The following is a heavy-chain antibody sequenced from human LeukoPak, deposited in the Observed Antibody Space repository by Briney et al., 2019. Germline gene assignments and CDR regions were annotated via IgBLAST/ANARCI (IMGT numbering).Heavy chain of an antibody. CDR1: GYTFTGYY. V-gene: IGHV1-2*02. CDR3: ARVAAAPYYYYYYYMDV. CDR2: INPNSGGT. D-gene: IGHD2-15*01. Sequence: ASVKVSCKASGYTFTGYYIHWVRQAPGQGLEWMGWINPNSGGTNYAQKFQGRVTMTRDTSISTAYMELSRLRSDDTAVYCCARVAAAPYYYYYYYMDVWGKGTTVTVSS. J-gene: IGHJ6*03.